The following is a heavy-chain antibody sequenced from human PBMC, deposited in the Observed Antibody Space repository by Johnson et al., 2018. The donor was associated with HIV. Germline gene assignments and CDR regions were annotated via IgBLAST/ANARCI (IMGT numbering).Heavy chain of an antibody. J-gene: IGHJ3*01. Sequence: QVRLVESGGGVVQPGRSLRLSCIASGFTFSRCGMHWVRQAPGKGLEWVELISYDGSNKYYADSVKGRFTISRDNSKNTLFLQMNSLRPEDTAVCYCVRGREGVDNSGGSFDVWGQGTMVIVSS. D-gene: IGHD1-1*01. CDR1: GFTFSRCG. CDR2: ISYDGSNK. V-gene: IGHV3-30*03. CDR3: VRGREGVDNSGGSFDV.